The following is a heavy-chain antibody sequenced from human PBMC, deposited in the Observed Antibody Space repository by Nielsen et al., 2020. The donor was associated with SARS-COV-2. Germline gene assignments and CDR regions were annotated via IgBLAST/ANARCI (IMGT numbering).Heavy chain of an antibody. CDR1: GYTFTSYS. CDR2: INPNGGTI. J-gene: IGHJ4*02. D-gene: IGHD3-22*01. CDR3: ARPNYYDSSGFYYYFDY. V-gene: IGHV1-46*01. Sequence: ASVKVSCKASGYTFTSYSIHWVRQAPGQGLEWMGIINPNGGTISYAQKFQGRVTMTRDTSTSTVYMELSSLRSEDTAVYYCARPNYYDSSGFYYYFDYWGQGTLVTVSS.